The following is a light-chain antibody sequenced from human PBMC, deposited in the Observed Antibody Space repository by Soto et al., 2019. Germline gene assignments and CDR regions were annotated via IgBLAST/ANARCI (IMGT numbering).Light chain of an antibody. CDR3: QSYDSSLRVSV. Sequence: QSVLTQPPSVSGAPGQRVTISCTGSSSNIGAGYDVHWYQQLPGTAPKLLIYGNSNRPSGVPDPVSGSKSGTSASRAITGLQAEDEADYYCQSYDSSLRVSVFGGGTKLTVL. CDR2: GNS. V-gene: IGLV1-40*01. J-gene: IGLJ2*01. CDR1: SSNIGAGYD.